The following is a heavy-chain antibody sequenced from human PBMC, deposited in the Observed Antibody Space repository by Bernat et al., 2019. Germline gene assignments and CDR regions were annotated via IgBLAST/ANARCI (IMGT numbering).Heavy chain of an antibody. CDR2: IIPIFGTA. D-gene: IGHD4-11*01. Sequence: QVQLVQSGAEVKKPGASVKVSCKASGYTFTSYGISWVRQAPGQGLEWMGGIIPIFGTANYAQKFQGRVTITADESTSTAYMELSSLRSEDTAVYYCARDAGRLQRGPAPMDVWGKGTTVTVSS. CDR1: GYTFTSYG. CDR3: ARDAGRLQRGPAPMDV. J-gene: IGHJ6*03. V-gene: IGHV1-69*13.